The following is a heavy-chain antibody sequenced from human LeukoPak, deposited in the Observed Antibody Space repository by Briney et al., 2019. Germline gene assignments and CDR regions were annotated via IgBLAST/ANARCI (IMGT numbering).Heavy chain of an antibody. D-gene: IGHD3-9*01. Sequence: SVKVSCKASGGTFSSYTISWVRQAPGQGLEWMGRIIPILGIANYAQKFQGRVTITAGKSTSTAYMELSSLRSEDTAVYYCARDDDILTGYYPDRRGYYYYYMDVWGKGTTVTVSS. J-gene: IGHJ6*03. CDR3: ARDDDILTGYYPDRRGYYYYYMDV. V-gene: IGHV1-69*04. CDR2: IIPILGIA. CDR1: GGTFSSYT.